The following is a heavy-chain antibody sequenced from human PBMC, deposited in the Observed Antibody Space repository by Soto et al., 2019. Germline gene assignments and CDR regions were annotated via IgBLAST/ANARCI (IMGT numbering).Heavy chain of an antibody. V-gene: IGHV4-39*01. CDR1: GGSISSSSYY. J-gene: IGHJ4*02. CDR3: ARPEFDYGPDY. D-gene: IGHD4-17*01. Sequence: PSETLSLTCTVSGGSISSSSYYWGWIRQPPGKGLEWIGSIYYSGSTYYNPSLKSRVTISVDTSKNQFSLKLSSVTAADTAVYYCARPEFDYGPDYWGQGTLVTVSS. CDR2: IYYSGST.